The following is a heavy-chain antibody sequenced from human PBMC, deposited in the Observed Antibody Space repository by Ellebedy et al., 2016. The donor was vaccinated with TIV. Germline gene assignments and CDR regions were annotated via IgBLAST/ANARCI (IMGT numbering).Heavy chain of an antibody. CDR1: GFTFGDYA. D-gene: IGHD2-2*01. V-gene: IGHV3-30-3*01. J-gene: IGHJ3*02. CDR2: ISHDGTNT. CDR3: ASKGVVEPGDAFDI. Sequence: GESLKISCVASGFTFGDYAMSWVRQTPGNGLEWVAVISHDGTNTHYADSVKGRFTFSRDNFNNTLYLQMNSLRPDDTALYYCASKGVVEPGDAFDIWGQGTMVTVSS.